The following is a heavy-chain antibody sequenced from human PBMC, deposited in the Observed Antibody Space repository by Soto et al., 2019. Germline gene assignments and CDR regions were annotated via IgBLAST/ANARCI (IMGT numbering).Heavy chain of an antibody. CDR3: ARGFMAVAGTKGYSFAY. Sequence: QVQLQQWGAGLLKPSETLSLTCAVYGGSFSGYYWSWIRQPPGKGLEWIGEINHSGSTNYNPSLKGRVTISLDTSKNKSSLKLSSVTAADTAVYYCARGFMAVAGTKGYSFAYWAREPWSPSPQ. D-gene: IGHD6-19*01. CDR1: GGSFSGYY. CDR2: INHSGST. J-gene: IGHJ4*02. V-gene: IGHV4-34*01.